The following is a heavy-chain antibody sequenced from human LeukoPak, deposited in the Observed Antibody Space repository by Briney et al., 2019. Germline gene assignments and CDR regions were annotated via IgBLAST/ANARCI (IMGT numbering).Heavy chain of an antibody. Sequence: ASVKVSCKASGYSITTYDINWVRQATGQGLEWMGWMNPNSGNTGYAQKFQGRVTMTRNTSISTAYMELSSLRSEDTAVYYCARAVPYGDYGFDYWGQGTLVTVSS. D-gene: IGHD4-17*01. CDR2: MNPNSGNT. CDR3: ARAVPYGDYGFDY. V-gene: IGHV1-8*01. CDR1: GYSITTYD. J-gene: IGHJ4*02.